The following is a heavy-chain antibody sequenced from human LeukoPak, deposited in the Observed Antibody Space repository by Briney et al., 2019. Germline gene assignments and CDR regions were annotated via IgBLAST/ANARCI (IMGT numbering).Heavy chain of an antibody. CDR3: ARGRGRFLEWLLNYLDY. J-gene: IGHJ4*02. V-gene: IGHV1-46*01. D-gene: IGHD3-3*01. CDR2: INPSGGST. CDR1: GYTFTSYY. Sequence: ASVKVSCKASGYTFTSYYMHWVRQAPGQGLEWMGIINPSGGSTSYAQKFQGRVTMTRDMSTSTVYMELSSLRSEDTAVYYCARGRGRFLEWLLNYLDYWAREPWSPSPQ.